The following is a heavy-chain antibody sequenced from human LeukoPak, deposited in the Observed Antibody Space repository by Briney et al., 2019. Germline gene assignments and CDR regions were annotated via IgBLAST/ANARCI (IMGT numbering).Heavy chain of an antibody. CDR3: ARENYGDYSLADY. CDR1: GGSISSYY. J-gene: IGHJ4*02. V-gene: IGHV4-59*12. CDR2: IYYSGST. Sequence: SETLSLTCTVSGGSISSYYWSWIRQPPGKGLEWIGYIYYSGSTNYNPSLKSRVTISVDTSKNQFSLKLSSVTAADTAVYYCARENYGDYSLADYWGQGTLVTVSS. D-gene: IGHD4-17*01.